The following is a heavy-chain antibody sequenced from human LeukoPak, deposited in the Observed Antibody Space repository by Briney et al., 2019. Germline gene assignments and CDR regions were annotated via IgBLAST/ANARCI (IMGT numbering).Heavy chain of an antibody. CDR3: ARDSWELRGIHIYFDY. J-gene: IGHJ4*02. CDR2: ISYDGSNK. CDR1: GFTFSSCA. Sequence: PGGSLRLSCAASGFTFSSCAMHWVRQAPGKGLEWVAVISYDGSNKYYADSVKGRFTISRDNSKNTLYLQMNSLRAEDTAVYYCARDSWELRGIHIYFDYWGQGTLVTVSS. V-gene: IGHV3-30-3*01. D-gene: IGHD1-26*01.